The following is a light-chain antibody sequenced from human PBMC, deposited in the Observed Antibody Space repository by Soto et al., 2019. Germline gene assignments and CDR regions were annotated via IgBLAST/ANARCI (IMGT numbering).Light chain of an antibody. Sequence: EVVVTQSPATLSVSPGERATLSCRASQSVSNRIAWYQQRPGQAPRLVVYGVSTRATDIPDRFSGSGSGTEFTLNISSLQSEDFAVYHCQHYDVWPTVTFGQGTKVEIK. CDR2: GVS. J-gene: IGKJ1*01. CDR3: QHYDVWPTVT. V-gene: IGKV3-15*01. CDR1: QSVSNR.